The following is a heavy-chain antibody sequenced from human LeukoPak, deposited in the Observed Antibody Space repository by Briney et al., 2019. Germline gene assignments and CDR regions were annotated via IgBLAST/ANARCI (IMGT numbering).Heavy chain of an antibody. V-gene: IGHV4-39*01. D-gene: IGHD5-18*01. CDR1: GGSISSSSYY. J-gene: IGHJ4*02. CDR2: IYYSGST. Sequence: EASETLSLTCTVSGGSISSSSYYWGWIRQPPGKGLEWIGSIYYSGSTYYNPSLKSRVTISVDTSKNQFSLKLSSVTAADTAVYYCARVMDTARENDYWGQGTLVTVSS. CDR3: ARVMDTARENDY.